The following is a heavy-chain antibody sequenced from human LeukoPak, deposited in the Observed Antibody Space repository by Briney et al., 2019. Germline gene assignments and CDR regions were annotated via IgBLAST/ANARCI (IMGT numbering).Heavy chain of an antibody. J-gene: IGHJ4*02. CDR1: GGSISSGGYS. CDR2: IYYSGST. V-gene: IGHV4-31*03. CDR3: ARRGYSYGSYYFDY. Sequence: SQTLSLTCTVSGGSISSGGYSWSWIRQHPVKGLEWIGYIYYSGSTYYNPSLKSRVTISVDTSKNQFSLKLSSVTAADTAVYYCARRGYSYGSYYFDYWGQGTLVTVSS. D-gene: IGHD5-18*01.